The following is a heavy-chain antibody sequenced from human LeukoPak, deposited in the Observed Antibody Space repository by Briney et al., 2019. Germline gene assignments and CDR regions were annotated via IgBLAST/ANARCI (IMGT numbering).Heavy chain of an antibody. CDR3: ARRLCGGDCYSTFSY. CDR2: INHSGIT. Sequence: SETLSLTCAVYGGSLTGYYWSWIRQPPGKGLEWIGEINHSGITDYNPSLKSRVTISVDTSKNQFSLKLTSMTAADTAVYYCARRLCGGDCYSTFSYWGQGTLVTVSS. CDR1: GGSLTGYY. D-gene: IGHD2-21*02. J-gene: IGHJ4*02. V-gene: IGHV4-34*01.